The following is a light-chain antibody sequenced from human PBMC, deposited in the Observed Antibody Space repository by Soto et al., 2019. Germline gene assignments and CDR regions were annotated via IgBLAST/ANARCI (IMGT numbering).Light chain of an antibody. CDR3: AAWDDSLSGLVV. V-gene: IGLV1-47*01. J-gene: IGLJ2*01. CDR1: SSNIGSNY. Sequence: QSVLTQPPSASGTPGQRVTISCSGSSSNIGSNYVYWYQQLPGTAPKLLIYRNNQRPSGVPDRFSGSKSGTSASLAISGLRSEDEADYYCAAWDDSLSGLVVFGGGTKVTVL. CDR2: RNN.